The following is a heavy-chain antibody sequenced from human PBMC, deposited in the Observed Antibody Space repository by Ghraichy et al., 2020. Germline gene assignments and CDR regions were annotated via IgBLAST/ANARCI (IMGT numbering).Heavy chain of an antibody. CDR1: GFAFSNFA. CDR3: AKDQRRGGSESFDY. D-gene: IGHD3-10*01. CDR2: ISGSGRST. Sequence: GRSLRLSCAASGFAFSNFAMNWVRQAPGKGLEWVSGISGSGRSTYNSEAVKGRFTISRDNSRNTLYLQMNSLRVEDTAVYFCAKDQRRGGSESFDYWGQGTLVTVSS. V-gene: IGHV3-23*01. J-gene: IGHJ4*02.